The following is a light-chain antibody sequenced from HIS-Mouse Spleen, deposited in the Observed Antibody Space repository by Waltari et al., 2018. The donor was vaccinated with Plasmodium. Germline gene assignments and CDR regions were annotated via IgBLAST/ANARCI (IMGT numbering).Light chain of an antibody. J-gene: IGLJ3*02. CDR1: ALPKKY. CDR2: EDS. V-gene: IGLV3-10*01. Sequence: SYELTQPPSASVSSRQTARITCSGYALPKKYAYWYQQKSGQAPVLVIYEDSKRPSGIPERFSGSSSGTMATLTISGAQVEDEADYYCYSTDSSGNHRVFGGGTKLTVL. CDR3: YSTDSSGNHRV.